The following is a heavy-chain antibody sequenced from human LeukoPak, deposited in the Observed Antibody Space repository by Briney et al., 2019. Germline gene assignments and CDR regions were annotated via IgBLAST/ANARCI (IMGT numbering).Heavy chain of an antibody. Sequence: SETLSLTCTVSGGSISSGSYYWSWIRQPAGKGLEWIGRIYTSGSTNYNPSLKSRVTISVDTSKNQFSLKLSSVTAADTAVYYCARGMLRYFDWLSMYYFDYWGQGTLVTVSS. CDR2: IYTSGST. D-gene: IGHD3-9*01. CDR3: ARGMLRYFDWLSMYYFDY. CDR1: GGSISSGSYY. V-gene: IGHV4-61*02. J-gene: IGHJ4*02.